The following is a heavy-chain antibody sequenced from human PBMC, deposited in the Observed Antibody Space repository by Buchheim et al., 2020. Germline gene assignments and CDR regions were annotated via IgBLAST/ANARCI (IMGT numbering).Heavy chain of an antibody. D-gene: IGHD6-13*01. CDR1: GFTFSSYA. CDR2: ISGSGGST. CDR3: AKDRTGYGSSWYDY. J-gene: IGHJ4*02. V-gene: IGHV3-23*01. Sequence: EVQLLESGGGLVQPGGSLRLSCAASGFTFSSYAMNWVRQAPGKGLEWVSDISGSGGSTYYADSVKGRFTISRDNSKNTLYLQMNSLKAEETAVYYGAKDRTGYGSSWYDYWGQGTL.